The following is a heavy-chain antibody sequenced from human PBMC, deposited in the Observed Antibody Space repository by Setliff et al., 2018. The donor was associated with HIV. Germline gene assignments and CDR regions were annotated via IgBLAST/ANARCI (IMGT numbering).Heavy chain of an antibody. J-gene: IGHJ3*02. V-gene: IGHV3-23*01. CDR1: GFTFSNYA. D-gene: IGHD3-3*01. Sequence: GGSLGLSCAASGFTFSNYAMNWVRQAPGKGVEWVSTIRGSSGLTFYEDSVKRRFTISRDNSKNTLYQKMSSLRAEDTAVYYCAKNRLEWLAPYGFDIWGLGTMVTVSS. CDR3: AKNRLEWLAPYGFDI. CDR2: IRGSSGLT.